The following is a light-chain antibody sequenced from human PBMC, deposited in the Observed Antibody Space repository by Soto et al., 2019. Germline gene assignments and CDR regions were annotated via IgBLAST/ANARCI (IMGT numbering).Light chain of an antibody. Sequence: DIQMTQSPSTLSGSVGYRVSITCRASQTISSWLAWYRQKPGKAPKILMYDASSLESGVPSRFRGSGSWTECTLTISSLQPDDFATEHCQQSKSYPWTFGQGTKVEI. CDR1: QTISSW. J-gene: IGKJ1*01. CDR3: QQSKSYPWT. CDR2: DAS. V-gene: IGKV1-5*01.